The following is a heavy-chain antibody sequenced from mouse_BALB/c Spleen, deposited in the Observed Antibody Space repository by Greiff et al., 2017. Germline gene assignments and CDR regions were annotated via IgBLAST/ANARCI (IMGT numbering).Heavy chain of an antibody. CDR3: ARSGAYDGYSYYFDY. Sequence: VQLKESGPGLVKPSQSLSLTCTVTGYSITSDYAWNWIRQFPGNKLEWMGYISYSGSTSYNPSLKSRISITRDTSKNQFFLQLNSVTTEDTATYYCARSGAYDGYSYYFDYWGQGTTLTVSS. D-gene: IGHD2-3*01. V-gene: IGHV3-2*02. CDR2: ISYSGST. CDR1: GYSITSDYA. J-gene: IGHJ2*01.